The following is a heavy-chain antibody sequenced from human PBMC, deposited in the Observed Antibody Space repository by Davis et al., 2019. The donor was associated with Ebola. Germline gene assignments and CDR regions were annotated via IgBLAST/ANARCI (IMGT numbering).Heavy chain of an antibody. CDR2: INHSGST. CDR3: ARGYNGWFDP. J-gene: IGHJ5*02. D-gene: IGHD1-1*01. V-gene: IGHV4-34*01. Sequence: GSLRLSCAVYGGSFSGYYWSWIRQPPGKGLEWIGEINHSGSTNYNPSLKSRVTISVDTSKNQFSLKLSSVTAADTAVYYCARGYNGWFDPWGQGTLVTVSS. CDR1: GGSFSGYY.